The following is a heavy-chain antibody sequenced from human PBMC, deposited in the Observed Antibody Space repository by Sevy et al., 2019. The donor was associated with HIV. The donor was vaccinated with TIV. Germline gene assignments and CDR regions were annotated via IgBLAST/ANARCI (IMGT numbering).Heavy chain of an antibody. CDR2: IRGSAGRT. CDR1: GFTFSNYA. D-gene: IGHD2-2*01. Sequence: GGSLRLSCAASGFTFSNYAMSWVRQAPGKGLEWVSSIRGSAGRTFYADSVKGRFTISRDNSKNTLSVQMNSLRAKDTDIYYCAKELHIVVVSFARDPFDIWGQGTTVTVSS. J-gene: IGHJ3*02. V-gene: IGHV3-23*01. CDR3: AKELHIVVVSFARDPFDI.